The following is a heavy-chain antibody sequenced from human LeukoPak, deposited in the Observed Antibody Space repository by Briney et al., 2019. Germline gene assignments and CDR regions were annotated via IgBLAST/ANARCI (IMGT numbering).Heavy chain of an antibody. V-gene: IGHV3-11*01. CDR3: ARGALTYYYDY. Sequence: GGSLRLSCAASGFTFSDYYMSWIRQAPGKGLEWVSYTSFSGNTISYADSVKGRFTFSRDNAKNSLFLQMNSLRAEDTAVYYCARGALTYYYDYWGQGTLVTVSS. J-gene: IGHJ4*02. D-gene: IGHD4/OR15-4a*01. CDR2: TSFSGNTI. CDR1: GFTFSDYY.